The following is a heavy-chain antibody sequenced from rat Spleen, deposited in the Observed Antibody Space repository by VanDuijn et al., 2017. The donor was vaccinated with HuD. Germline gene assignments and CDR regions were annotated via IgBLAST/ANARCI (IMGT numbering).Heavy chain of an antibody. Sequence: EVQVLESGGGLVQPGNSLKLSCATSGFTFSTAWMYWYRQFPEKRLEWVARIKAKSNNYATDYQESVKGRLTISRNDSKSSVYLQMNNLKEEDSAIYYCVGRGGNSEGYFDHWGQGVMVTVSS. CDR1: GFTFSTAW. V-gene: IGHV6-6*01. CDR2: IKAKSNNYAT. J-gene: IGHJ2*01. D-gene: IGHD1-11*01. CDR3: VGRGGNSEGYFDH.